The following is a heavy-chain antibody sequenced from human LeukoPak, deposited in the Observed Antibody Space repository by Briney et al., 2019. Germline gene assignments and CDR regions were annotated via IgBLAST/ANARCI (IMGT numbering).Heavy chain of an antibody. D-gene: IGHD3-22*01. CDR3: LGYYDSSGYSGHDY. V-gene: IGHV3-30*02. J-gene: IGHJ4*02. CDR2: IRYDGSNK. Sequence: GGSLRLSCAASGFTFSSYGMHWVRQAPGKGLEWVAFIRYDGSNKYYADSVKGRFTISRDNSKSTLYLQMNSLRAEDTAVYYCLGYYDSSGYSGHDYWGQGTLVTVSS. CDR1: GFTFSSYG.